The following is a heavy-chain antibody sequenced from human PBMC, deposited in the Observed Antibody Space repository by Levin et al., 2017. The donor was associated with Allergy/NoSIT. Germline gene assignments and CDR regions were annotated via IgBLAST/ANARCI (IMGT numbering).Heavy chain of an antibody. CDR3: AAETRIWFDP. Sequence: SETLSLTCAVYGGSFSGYYWSWIRQPPGKGLEWIGEINHSGSTNYNPSLKSRVTISVDTSKNQFSLKLSSVTAADTAVYYCAAETRIWFDPWGQGTLVTVSS. CDR2: INHSGST. V-gene: IGHV4-34*01. J-gene: IGHJ5*02. CDR1: GGSFSGYY.